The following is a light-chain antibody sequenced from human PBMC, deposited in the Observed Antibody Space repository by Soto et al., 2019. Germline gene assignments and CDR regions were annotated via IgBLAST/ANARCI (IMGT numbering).Light chain of an antibody. J-gene: IGKJ2*01. V-gene: IGKV1-9*01. CDR2: AAS. CDR3: QQLNRYPPYT. CDR1: QGISTY. Sequence: IQLTQSPSSLSASVGDRVTITCRASQGISTYLAWYQQKPGKAPQLLIYAASTLQSGVPSRFSGVGSGKYFTLIINSLQTENFATYYCQQLNRYPPYTFGQGTKLEIK.